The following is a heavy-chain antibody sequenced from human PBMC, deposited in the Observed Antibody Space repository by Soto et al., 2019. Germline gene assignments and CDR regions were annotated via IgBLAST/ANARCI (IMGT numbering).Heavy chain of an antibody. CDR2: ISGSGGST. D-gene: IGHD6-13*01. J-gene: IGHJ4*02. CDR3: AKDLGPPNYSSSWYYFDY. CDR1: GFTFSSYA. Sequence: GGSLRLSCAASGFTFSSYAMSWVRQAPGKGLEWVSAISGSGGSTYYADSVKGRFTISRDNSKNTLYLQMNSLRAEDTAVYYCAKDLGPPNYSSSWYYFDYWGQGTLVTVSS. V-gene: IGHV3-23*01.